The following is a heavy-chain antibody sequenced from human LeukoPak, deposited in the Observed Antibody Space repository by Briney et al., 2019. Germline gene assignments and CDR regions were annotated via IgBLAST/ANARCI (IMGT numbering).Heavy chain of an antibody. CDR1: GFTFSNFW. CDR2: IHPEGNEK. CDR3: ARGDAVSGDH. Sequence: PGGSLRLSCAVSGFTFSNFWMSWVRQAPGRGLEWVANIHPEGNEKYHVESVKVRFTISRDNAKNSLFLQMNGLRVEDTAVYYCARGDAVSGDHWGQGTLVTVSS. D-gene: IGHD3-16*01. J-gene: IGHJ4*02. V-gene: IGHV3-7*04.